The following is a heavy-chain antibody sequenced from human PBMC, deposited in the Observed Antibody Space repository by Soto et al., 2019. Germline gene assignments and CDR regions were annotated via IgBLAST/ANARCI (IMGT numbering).Heavy chain of an antibody. CDR3: ASLYYYDSSGYREDYYYYGMDV. CDR2: IYYSGST. Sequence: XETLSLTCTVSGTSISSSSYYWGWIRQPPGKGLEWIGSIYYSGSTYYNPSLKSRVTISVDTSKNQFSLKLSSVTAADTAVYYCASLYYYDSSGYREDYYYYGMDVWGQGTTVTVSS. J-gene: IGHJ6*02. V-gene: IGHV4-39*01. D-gene: IGHD3-22*01. CDR1: GTSISSSSYY.